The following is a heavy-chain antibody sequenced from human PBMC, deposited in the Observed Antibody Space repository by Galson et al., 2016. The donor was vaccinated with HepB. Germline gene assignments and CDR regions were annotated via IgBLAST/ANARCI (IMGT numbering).Heavy chain of an antibody. CDR1: GFTFSHYA. CDR3: AREGSYGDYSFSY. D-gene: IGHD4-17*01. Sequence: SLRLSCAASGFTFSHYAIHWVRQAPGKGLEWVAVISYDGSNKYYADSVKGRFTISRDDSKNTLYLQMNSLRAEDTAVYYCAREGSYGDYSFSYWGQGTLVTVSS. J-gene: IGHJ4*02. CDR2: ISYDGSNK. V-gene: IGHV3-30-3*01.